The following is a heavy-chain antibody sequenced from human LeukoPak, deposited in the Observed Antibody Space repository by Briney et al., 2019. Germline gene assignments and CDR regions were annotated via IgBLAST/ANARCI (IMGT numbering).Heavy chain of an antibody. Sequence: SETLSLTCTVSGGSIGWDYWSWIRQSAGKGQEWIGRIYKSGSTNYNPSFRSRVTMSVDTSKNQFSLSVTSVTAADTAVYYCAREEYFQDSNGYSYYFHSWGQGSLVTVSP. CDR2: IYKSGST. CDR1: GGSIGWDY. V-gene: IGHV4-4*07. J-gene: IGHJ4*02. CDR3: AREEYFQDSNGYSYYFHS. D-gene: IGHD3-22*01.